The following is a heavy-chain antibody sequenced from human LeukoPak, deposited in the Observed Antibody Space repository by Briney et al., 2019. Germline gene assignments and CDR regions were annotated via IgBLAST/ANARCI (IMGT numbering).Heavy chain of an antibody. CDR1: GFTFSSYS. D-gene: IGHD3-16*02. J-gene: IGHJ4*02. Sequence: PGGSLRLSCAASGFTFSSYSMNWVRQAPGKGLEWVSSISSSSSYIYYADSVKGRFTISRDNAKNSLCLQMNSLRAEDTAVYYCARGRTYDYVWGSYRWYSFDYWGQGTLVTVSS. V-gene: IGHV3-21*01. CDR2: ISSSSSYI. CDR3: ARGRTYDYVWGSYRWYSFDY.